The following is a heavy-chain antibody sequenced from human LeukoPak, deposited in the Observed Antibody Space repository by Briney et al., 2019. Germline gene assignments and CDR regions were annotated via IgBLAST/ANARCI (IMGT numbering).Heavy chain of an antibody. CDR3: ARGGNSFVLDY. Sequence: GGSLRLSCAASGFTFNNYAMSWVRQAPGKGLEWVLILSDSGANTYYADSVKGRFTISRDNSKNTLCLQMTSLRAEDTGVYYCARGGNSFVLDYWGQGTLVAVSS. D-gene: IGHD1-7*01. V-gene: IGHV3-23*01. CDR1: GFTFNNYA. J-gene: IGHJ4*02. CDR2: LSDSGANT.